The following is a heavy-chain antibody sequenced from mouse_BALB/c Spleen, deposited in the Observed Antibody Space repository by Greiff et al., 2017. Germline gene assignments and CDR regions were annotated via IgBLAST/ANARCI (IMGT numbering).Heavy chain of an antibody. V-gene: IGHV5-9*03. Sequence: EVQGVESGGGLVKPGGSLKLSCAASGFTFSSYTMSWVRQTPEKRLEWVATISSGGGNTYYPDSVKGRFTISRDNAKNNLYLQMSNLRSEDTALYYWARCNCNYVGYGYFDFWGAGTTVTVSS. D-gene: IGHD2-1*01. CDR2: ISSGGGNT. J-gene: IGHJ1*01. CDR3: ARCNCNYVGYGYFDF. CDR1: GFTFSSYT.